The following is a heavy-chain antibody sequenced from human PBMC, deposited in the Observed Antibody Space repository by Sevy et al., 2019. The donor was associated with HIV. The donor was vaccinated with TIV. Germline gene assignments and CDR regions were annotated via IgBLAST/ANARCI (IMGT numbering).Heavy chain of an antibody. J-gene: IGHJ2*01. Sequence: SETLSLTCTVSGDSITNGDYYWTWIRQHPGKGLEWIGYFYYTGSTYYNPSLESRLTMSIDTSKNQFSLRLTSVTAADTAIYYCARGDTVLPTGGFDLWGRGTLVTVSS. CDR3: ARGDTVLPTGGFDL. D-gene: IGHD2-8*02. CDR2: FYYTGST. CDR1: GDSITNGDYY. V-gene: IGHV4-31*03.